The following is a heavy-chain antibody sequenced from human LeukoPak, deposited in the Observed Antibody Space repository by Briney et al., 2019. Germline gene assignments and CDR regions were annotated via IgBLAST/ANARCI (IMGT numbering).Heavy chain of an antibody. V-gene: IGHV1-2*02. D-gene: IGHD3-9*01. J-gene: IGHJ4*02. CDR1: GYTFTDYY. Sequence: ASVKVSCKASGYTFTDYYMHWLRQAPGQGREGMGWINANLGGTNYVQKFQGRVTMTRDTSISTAYMELSRLRSDDTAVYYCARDVSEYHILTAYTSDMAYWGQGTLVTVSS. CDR2: INANLGGT. CDR3: ARDVSEYHILTAYTSDMAY.